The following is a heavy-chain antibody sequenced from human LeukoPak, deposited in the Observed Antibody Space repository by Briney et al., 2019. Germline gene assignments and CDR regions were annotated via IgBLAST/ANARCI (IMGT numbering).Heavy chain of an antibody. J-gene: IGHJ4*02. V-gene: IGHV4-4*02. CDR3: ARIPMVRQGMPDY. Sequence: SETLSLTCAVSGGSISSSNWWSWVRQPPGKGLEWIGEIYHSGSTNYNPSLKSRVTISVDKSKNQFSLKLSSVTAADTAVYYCARIPMVRQGMPDYWGQGTLVTVSS. CDR2: IYHSGST. CDR1: GGSISSSNW. D-gene: IGHD3-10*01.